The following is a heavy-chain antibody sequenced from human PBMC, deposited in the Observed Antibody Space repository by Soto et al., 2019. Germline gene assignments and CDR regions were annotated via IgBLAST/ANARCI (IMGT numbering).Heavy chain of an antibody. V-gene: IGHV1-2*04. CDR2: INPNSGGT. Sequence: GASVKVSCKASGYTFTGYYMHWVRQAPGQGLEWMGWINPNSGGTNYAQKFQGWVTMTRDTSISTAYMELSRLRSDDTAVYYCARDIWFGEFNWFDPWGQGTLVTVSS. CDR1: GYTFTGYY. D-gene: IGHD3-10*01. CDR3: ARDIWFGEFNWFDP. J-gene: IGHJ5*02.